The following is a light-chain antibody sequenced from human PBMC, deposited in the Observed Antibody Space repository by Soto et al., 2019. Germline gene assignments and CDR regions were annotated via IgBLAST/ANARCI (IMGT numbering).Light chain of an antibody. Sequence: SYELTQPPSVSVAPGQTARVTCGGSNIGGKSVHWYQQRPGQAPVLVVYDDSDRPSGIPERFSGSNSGNTATLTISRVEAGDEAAYYCQVWDTGSDHAVFGTGTKLTVL. CDR2: DDS. V-gene: IGLV3-21*02. J-gene: IGLJ1*01. CDR3: QVWDTGSDHAV. CDR1: NIGGKS.